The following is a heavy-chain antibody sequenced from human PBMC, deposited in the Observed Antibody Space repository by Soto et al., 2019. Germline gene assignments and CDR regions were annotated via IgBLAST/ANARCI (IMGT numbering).Heavy chain of an antibody. D-gene: IGHD3-16*01. Sequence: SETLSLTCTVSGGSISSSSYYWGWIRQPPGKGLEWIGSIYYSGSTYYNPSLKSRVTISVDTSKNQFSLKLGSVTAADTAVYYCARLGGIKDYWGQGTLVTVSS. CDR3: ARLGGIKDY. CDR1: GGSISSSSYY. CDR2: IYYSGST. V-gene: IGHV4-39*01. J-gene: IGHJ4*02.